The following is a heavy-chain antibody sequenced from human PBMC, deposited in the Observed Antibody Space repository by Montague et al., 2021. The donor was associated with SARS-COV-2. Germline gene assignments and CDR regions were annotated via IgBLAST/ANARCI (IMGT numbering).Heavy chain of an antibody. D-gene: IGHD6-19*01. Sequence: SETLSLTCDFAGGSFRDYAWSWIRQPPGKRLECIGYLSYIGRPIYNPSLERPVSISVDTSKNQFSLRLRSVIAAHTAVYYCAGRLPQYTSGWYFDQWGQGTLVAVSS. CDR1: GGSFRDYA. J-gene: IGHJ4*02. CDR2: LSYIGRP. CDR3: AGRLPQYTSGWYFDQ. V-gene: IGHV4-59*08.